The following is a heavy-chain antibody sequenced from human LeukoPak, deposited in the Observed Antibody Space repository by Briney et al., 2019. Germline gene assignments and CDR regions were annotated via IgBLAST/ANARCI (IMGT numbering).Heavy chain of an antibody. CDR1: GGTISSNNW. CDR2: IFHSGST. V-gene: IGHV4-4*01. J-gene: IGHJ3*02. D-gene: IGHD2-15*01. CDR3: ARSVGYCSGGSCSGDAFDI. Sequence: SGTLSLTCAVSGGTISSNNWWSWVRQPPGEGLEWFGEIFHSGSTNYNPSLKSRVTASVDKSKNQFSLQLSSVTAADTAVYCCARSVGYCSGGSCSGDAFDIWGQGTMVTVSS.